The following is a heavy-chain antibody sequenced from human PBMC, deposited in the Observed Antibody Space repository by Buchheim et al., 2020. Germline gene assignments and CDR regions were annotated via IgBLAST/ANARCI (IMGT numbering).Heavy chain of an antibody. CDR1: GGSMSNGDYY. CDR2: IYYSGST. D-gene: IGHD3-10*01. Sequence: QVQLQESGPGLVKPSQTLSLTCSVSGGSMSNGDYYWSWIRQPPGKGLEWIGYIYYSGSTDYNPSLKSRVTISVDTSKNQFPLKLSSVTAADTAVYYCARASGYYGSGSYYRLNLNWIDPWGQGTL. J-gene: IGHJ5*02. CDR3: ARASGYYGSGSYYRLNLNWIDP. V-gene: IGHV4-30-4*01.